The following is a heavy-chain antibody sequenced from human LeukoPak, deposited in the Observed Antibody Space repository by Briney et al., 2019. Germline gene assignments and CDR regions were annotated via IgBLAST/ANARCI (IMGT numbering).Heavy chain of an antibody. J-gene: IGHJ4*02. D-gene: IGHD2/OR15-2a*01. CDR1: GGSISSYY. CDR2: ISDIGSI. CDR3: AGHHPRNTVDF. Sequence: PSETLSLTCTVSGGSISSYYWSWIRQPPGKGLEWIAYISDIGSINYNPSLKSRVTISLDMSKTQFSLKLSSVTAADTAVYYCAGHHPRNTVDFWGQGTLVTVSS. V-gene: IGHV4-59*08.